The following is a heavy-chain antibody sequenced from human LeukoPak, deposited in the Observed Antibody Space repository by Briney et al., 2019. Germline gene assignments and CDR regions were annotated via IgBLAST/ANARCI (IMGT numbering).Heavy chain of an antibody. CDR1: GYVFTTYA. D-gene: IGHD6-6*01. J-gene: IGHJ4*02. Sequence: ASVKDSCKASGYVFTTYAIHWVRQASGQRLEWLGWINATNGNTRYSQKLRGRVTITRDTSASTAYMELSSLRSEDTAVYYCARSIAANSYYFDYWGQGTLVTVSS. CDR3: ARSIAANSYYFDY. CDR2: INATNGNT. V-gene: IGHV1-3*01.